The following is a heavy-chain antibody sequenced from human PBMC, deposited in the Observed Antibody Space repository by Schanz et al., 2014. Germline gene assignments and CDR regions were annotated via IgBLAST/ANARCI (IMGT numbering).Heavy chain of an antibody. J-gene: IGHJ6*02. Sequence: QVQLVQSGAEVKKPGASVKVSCKASGYTFTSYGITWVRQAPGQGLEWMGRIIPILGITNVAQTFQDRVTITADKSTSTAYMELSSLRSEDTAVYYCAKVDRTRYYAMDVWGQGTTVTVSS. CDR1: GYTFTSYG. D-gene: IGHD3-9*01. V-gene: IGHV1-69*09. CDR2: IIPILGIT. CDR3: AKVDRTRYYAMDV.